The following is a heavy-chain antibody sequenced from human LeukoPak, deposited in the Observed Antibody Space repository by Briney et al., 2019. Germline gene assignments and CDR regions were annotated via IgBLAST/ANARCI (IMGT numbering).Heavy chain of an antibody. CDR3: ARQRDDAFDI. J-gene: IGHJ3*02. V-gene: IGHV4-4*07. CDR1: GGSISSYY. Sequence: SETLSLTCTVAGGSISSYYWSWIRQPAGKGLEWIGRMYTSGSTNYNPSLKSRVTMSVDTSKNQFSLKLSSVTAADTAVYCCARQRDDAFDIWGQGTMVTVSS. CDR2: MYTSGST.